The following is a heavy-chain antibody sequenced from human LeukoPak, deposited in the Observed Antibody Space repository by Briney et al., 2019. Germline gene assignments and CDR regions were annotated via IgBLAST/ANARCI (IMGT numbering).Heavy chain of an antibody. J-gene: IGHJ4*02. CDR3: ARVGDYIWGSYNDY. CDR1: AGSISAYY. CDR2: LHSSGST. Sequence: SETLSLTCTVSAGSISAYYWSWIRQPAGRGLEWIGRLHSSGSTNYSPSLQRRVTMSLDTSKNLFSLNLSSITAADTAVYFCARVGDYIWGSYNDYWGQGTLVTVSS. D-gene: IGHD3-16*01. V-gene: IGHV4-4*07.